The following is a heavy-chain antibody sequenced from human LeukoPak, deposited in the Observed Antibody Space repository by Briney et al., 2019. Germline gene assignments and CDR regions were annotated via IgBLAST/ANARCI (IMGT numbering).Heavy chain of an antibody. D-gene: IGHD5-18*01. CDR1: GYSITSRDY. J-gene: IGHJ4*02. V-gene: IGHV4-38-2*02. CDR3: ARLDTTRSTSSVFDY. CDR2: IDHIGTT. Sequence: PSETLSLTCTVSGYSITSRDYWCWIRQPPGKGLEWIGSIDHIGTTYYNSSLKSRLTISLDTSKNHFSLKLSSVTAADTAVYYCARLDTTRSTSSVFDYWGQGTLVTVSS.